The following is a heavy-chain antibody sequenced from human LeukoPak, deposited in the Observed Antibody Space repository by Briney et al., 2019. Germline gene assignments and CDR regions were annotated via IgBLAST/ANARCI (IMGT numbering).Heavy chain of an antibody. V-gene: IGHV3-7*04. CDR1: GFTFSSYG. CDR2: IKEDGSEK. CDR3: ARARLAVSGNYFEN. J-gene: IGHJ4*02. Sequence: PGGSLRLSCAASGFTFSSYGMSWVRQAPGKGLEWVANIKEDGSEKYYVDSVKGRFTISRDNAKNSLYLQMNSLRVEDTAVYHCARARLAVSGNYFENWGQGTLVTVSS. D-gene: IGHD6-19*01.